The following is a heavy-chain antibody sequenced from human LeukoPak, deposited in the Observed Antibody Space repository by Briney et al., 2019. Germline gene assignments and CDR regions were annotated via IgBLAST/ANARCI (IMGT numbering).Heavy chain of an antibody. CDR2: IYYSGST. J-gene: IGHJ4*02. V-gene: IGHV4-61*01. D-gene: IGHD6-13*01. Sequence: SQTLSLTCTVSGGSISSGSYYWSWIRQPPGKGLEWIGYIYYSGSTNYNPSLKSRVTISVDTSKNQFSLKLSSVTAADTAVYYCARASGYSSSWYPNWGQGTLVTVSS. CDR3: ARASGYSSSWYPN. CDR1: GGSISSGSYY.